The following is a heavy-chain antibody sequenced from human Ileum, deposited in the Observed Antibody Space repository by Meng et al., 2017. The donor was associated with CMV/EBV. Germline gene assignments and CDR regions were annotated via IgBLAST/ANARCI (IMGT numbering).Heavy chain of an antibody. CDR1: GATINAGGQF. Sequence: SETLSLTCTVSGATINAGGQFWSWIRQRPGKGLEWIGNIYYFRGGTTYNPSFKSRSSIWIDTSETQFSLKLTSVTAADTAVYYCASLFCSGDLYCDYWGQGTLVTVSS. D-gene: IGHD2-21*02. V-gene: IGHV4-31*03. J-gene: IGHJ4*02. CDR3: ASLFCSGDLYCDY. CDR2: IYYFRGGT.